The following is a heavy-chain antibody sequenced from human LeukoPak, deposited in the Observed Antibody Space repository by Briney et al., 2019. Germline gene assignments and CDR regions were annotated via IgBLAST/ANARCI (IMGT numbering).Heavy chain of an antibody. V-gene: IGHV3-23*01. D-gene: IGHD2-15*01. J-gene: IGHJ4*02. CDR3: TRGYYRVDF. CDR1: GFSFSSYT. Sequence: GGSLRLSCAASGFSFSSYTMSWVRQAPGKGVEWVSGVSGSGGSTHYADSVKGRFTISRDNSKNTLYLQMNSLRAEDTAVYYCTRGYYRVDFWGQGTLVTVSS. CDR2: VSGSGGST.